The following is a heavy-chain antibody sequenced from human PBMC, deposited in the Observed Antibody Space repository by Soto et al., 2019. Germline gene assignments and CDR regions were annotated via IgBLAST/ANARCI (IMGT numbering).Heavy chain of an antibody. D-gene: IGHD3-10*01. CDR2: INHSGST. V-gene: IGHV4-34*01. Sequence: QVQLQQWGAGLLKPSETLSLTCAVYGGSFSGYYWSWIRQPPRKVLEWIGEINHSGSTNYNPSLKSRVTISVDTSKNQFSLKLSSVTAADTAVYYCARTPFYGSGRYPYYFDYWGQGTLVTVSS. J-gene: IGHJ4*02. CDR1: GGSFSGYY. CDR3: ARTPFYGSGRYPYYFDY.